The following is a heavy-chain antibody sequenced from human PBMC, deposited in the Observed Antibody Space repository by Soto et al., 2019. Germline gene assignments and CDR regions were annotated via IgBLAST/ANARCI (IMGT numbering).Heavy chain of an antibody. CDR3: ARDGGAATFGY. D-gene: IGHD6-25*01. CDR2: IIPIFGTP. Sequence: QVQLVQSGAEVKKPGSSVKVSCKAFGGTFSSYAINWIRQAPGQGLEWMGGIIPIFGTPTYAQRFQARVTITADESTSTAYMELSSLRSEDTALYYCARDGGAATFGYWGQGTLVAVSS. V-gene: IGHV1-69*12. J-gene: IGHJ4*02. CDR1: GGTFSSYA.